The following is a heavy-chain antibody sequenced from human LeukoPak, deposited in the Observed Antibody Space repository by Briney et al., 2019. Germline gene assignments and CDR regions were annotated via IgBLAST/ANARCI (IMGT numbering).Heavy chain of an antibody. J-gene: IGHJ4*02. D-gene: IGHD1-1*01. CDR2: INHSGST. CDR1: GGSFSGYY. Sequence: SETLSLTCAVYGGSFSGYYWSWIRQPPGKGLEWIGEINHSGSTNYNSSLKSRVTISVDTSKNQFSLKLSSVTAADTAVYYCARGNDLGVDYWGQGTLVTASS. CDR3: ARGNDLGVDY. V-gene: IGHV4-34*01.